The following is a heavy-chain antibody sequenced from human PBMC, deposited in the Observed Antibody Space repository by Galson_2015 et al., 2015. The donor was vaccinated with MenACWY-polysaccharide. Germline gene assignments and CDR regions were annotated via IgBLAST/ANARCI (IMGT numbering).Heavy chain of an antibody. Sequence: SLRLSCAASGFTFSNYWMSWVRQAPGKGLEWVANIKQDGSEKYYVGSVKGRLTISRDNAKNSLYLRMNSLRAEDTAMYYCASQTWTGYFDYWGQGSLVTVSS. CDR2: IKQDGSEK. CDR1: GFTFSNYW. J-gene: IGHJ4*02. CDR3: ASQTWTGYFDY. V-gene: IGHV3-7*03. D-gene: IGHD3-10*01.